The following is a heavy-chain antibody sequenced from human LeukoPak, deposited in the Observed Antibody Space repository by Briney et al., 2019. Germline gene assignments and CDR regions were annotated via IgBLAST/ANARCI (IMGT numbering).Heavy chain of an antibody. D-gene: IGHD4-23*01. CDR3: ATDPEDYGGLSFDY. CDR2: INPSGGST. V-gene: IGHV1-46*03. Sequence: ASVKVSCRASGYTFTSYYMHWVRQAPGQGLEWMGIINPSGGSTTYAQKFQGRVTMTRDTSTSTVYMELSSLRSEDTAVYYCATDPEDYGGLSFDYWGQGTLVTVSS. J-gene: IGHJ4*02. CDR1: GYTFTSYY.